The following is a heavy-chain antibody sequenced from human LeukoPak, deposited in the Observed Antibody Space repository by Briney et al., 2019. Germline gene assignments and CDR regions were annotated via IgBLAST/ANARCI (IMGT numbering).Heavy chain of an antibody. CDR3: AKAYGTNGYYQLPIDF. CDR2: IYSGGST. D-gene: IGHD3-22*01. V-gene: IGHV3-53*01. J-gene: IGHJ4*02. CDR1: EFSVGSNY. Sequence: GGSLRLSCAASEFSVGSNYMTWVRQAPGKGLEWVSLIYSGGSTYYADSVKGRFTISRDNSRYTLYLQLNNLRAEDTAVYYCAKAYGTNGYYQLPIDFWGQGTLVTVSS.